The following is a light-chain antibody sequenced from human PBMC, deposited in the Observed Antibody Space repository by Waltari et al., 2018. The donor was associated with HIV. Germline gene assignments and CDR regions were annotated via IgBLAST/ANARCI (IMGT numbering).Light chain of an antibody. CDR3: QQYNNWPPLT. CDR1: QSVSSN. J-gene: IGKJ4*01. V-gene: IGKV3-15*01. Sequence: EIVMTQSPATLSVSPGDRATLSCRASQSVSSNLAWYQQKPGLAPRLLIYGASTRATGIPARFSGSGSGTEFTLTISSLQSEDFAVYYCQQYNNWPPLTFGGGTKVEIK. CDR2: GAS.